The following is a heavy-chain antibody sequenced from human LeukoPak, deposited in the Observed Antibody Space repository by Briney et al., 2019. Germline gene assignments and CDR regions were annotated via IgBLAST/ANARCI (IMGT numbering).Heavy chain of an antibody. CDR2: INHSGSA. D-gene: IGHD5-12*01. Sequence: SETLSLTCAVYGESFSGYYWTWIRQSPGKGLEWIGEINHSGSANYNPSLKSRVTLSVDTSKNQFSLKVNSATAADTAVYYCARARGEVAIDYWGQGTLVTVSS. CDR3: ARARGEVAIDY. V-gene: IGHV4-34*01. CDR1: GESFSGYY. J-gene: IGHJ4*02.